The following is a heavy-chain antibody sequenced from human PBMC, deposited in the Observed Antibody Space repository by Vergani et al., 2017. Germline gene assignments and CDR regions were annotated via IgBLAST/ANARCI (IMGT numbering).Heavy chain of an antibody. CDR1: GGTFSSYA. J-gene: IGHJ1*01. CDR3: ARPRFTPYCSGGSCHAEYYQH. D-gene: IGHD2-15*01. Sequence: QVQLVQSGAEVNKPGSSVKVSCKASGGTFSSYAISWVRQAPGQGLEWMGRIIPIFGTANYAQKFQGRVTITADESTSTAYMELSILRSEDTAVYYCARPRFTPYCSGGSCHAEYYQHWGQGTLVTVSS. CDR2: IIPIFGTA. V-gene: IGHV1-69*13.